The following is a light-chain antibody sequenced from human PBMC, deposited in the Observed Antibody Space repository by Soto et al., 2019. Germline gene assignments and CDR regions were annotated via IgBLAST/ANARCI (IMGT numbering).Light chain of an antibody. CDR2: GAS. J-gene: IGKJ1*01. Sequence: EIMLTQSPATLSLSPGERATLSCRASQSVSSYLAWYQQKPGQAPRLLIYGASTRATGIPARFSGSGSGTEFTLTINSLQSEDFAVYYCQQYNNWPRTFGQGTKVDIK. CDR1: QSVSSY. V-gene: IGKV3-15*01. CDR3: QQYNNWPRT.